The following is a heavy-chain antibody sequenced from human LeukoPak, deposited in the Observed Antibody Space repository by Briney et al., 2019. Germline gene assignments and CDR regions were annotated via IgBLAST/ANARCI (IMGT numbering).Heavy chain of an antibody. V-gene: IGHV3-30-3*01. D-gene: IGHD2-15*01. J-gene: IGHJ4*02. CDR2: ISYDGSNK. CDR3: ASPLGSPPGY. CDR1: GFTFSSYA. Sequence: GGSLRLSCAASGFTFSSYAMHWVRQAPGKGLEWVAVISYDGSNKYYADSVKGRFTISRDNAKNSLYLQMNSLRDEDTAVYHCASPLGSPPGYWGQGTLVTVSS.